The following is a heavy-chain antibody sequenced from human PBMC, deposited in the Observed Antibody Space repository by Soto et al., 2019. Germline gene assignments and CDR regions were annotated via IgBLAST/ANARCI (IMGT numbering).Heavy chain of an antibody. Sequence: GASVKVSCKASGYTFTGYYMHWVRQAPGQGLEWMGWINPNSGGTNYAQKFQGRVTMTRDTSISTAYMELSRLRSDDTAVYYCAGVDFWSGRPFDYWGQGTLVTVSS. CDR3: AGVDFWSGRPFDY. V-gene: IGHV1-2*02. CDR1: GYTFTGYY. CDR2: INPNSGGT. J-gene: IGHJ4*02. D-gene: IGHD3-3*01.